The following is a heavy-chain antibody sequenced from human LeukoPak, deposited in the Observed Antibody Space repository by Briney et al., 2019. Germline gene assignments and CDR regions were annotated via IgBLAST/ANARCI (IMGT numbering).Heavy chain of an antibody. CDR1: GGTFDNSA. J-gene: IGHJ5*02. D-gene: IGHD4-17*01. V-gene: IGHV1-69*05. CDR3: ARDVHGDYGSGWFDP. CDR2: IMPLFGTA. Sequence: SVKVSCKTSGGTFDNSAISWVRQAPGQGLEWLGGIMPLFGTAGYAQKFQGRVTITKDESTGTVYLELTSLTSDDTAVYYCARDVHGDYGSGWFDPWGQGTLVSVSS.